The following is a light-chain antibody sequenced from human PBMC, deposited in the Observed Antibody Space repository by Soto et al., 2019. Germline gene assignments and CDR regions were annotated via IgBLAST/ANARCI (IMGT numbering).Light chain of an antibody. V-gene: IGKV3-15*01. CDR1: QSVSSR. J-gene: IGKJ1*01. CDR3: HQYNNFWT. CDR2: GAS. Sequence: EIVMTQSPATLSVSPGERVTLSCRASQSVSSRLAWYHQKPGQSPRLLIYGASTRATGIPARFSGSGSGTEFTLTISSLQSEDFGLYYCHQYNNFWTLGQGTKVDIK.